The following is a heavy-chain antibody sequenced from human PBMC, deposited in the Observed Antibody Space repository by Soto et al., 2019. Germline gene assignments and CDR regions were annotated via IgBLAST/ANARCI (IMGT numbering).Heavy chain of an antibody. V-gene: IGHV1-2*02. CDR3: ARGYYYDSSGYYYVRGMDV. CDR1: GYTFTSNY. J-gene: IGHJ6*02. CDR2: INPNSGGT. D-gene: IGHD3-22*01. Sequence: GASVNVSFTASGYTFTSNYMHWVRQAPGQGLEWMGWINPNSGGTNYAQKFQGRVTMTRDTSISTAYMELSRLRSDDTAVYYCARGYYYDSSGYYYVRGMDVWGQGTTVTVSS.